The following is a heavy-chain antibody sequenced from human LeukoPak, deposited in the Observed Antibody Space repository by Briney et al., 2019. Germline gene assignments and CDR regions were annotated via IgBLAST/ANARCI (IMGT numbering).Heavy chain of an antibody. J-gene: IGHJ4*02. V-gene: IGHV3-15*01. Sequence: GGSLTLSCVASGFTFSDAWMSWVRQAPGKGLEWVGRIKSRGSGGATDYAAPVKGRFTISRDDSQNTVYLQINSLKTEDTAVYYCSWSGFFRIFDQWGQGTLVTVSS. CDR2: IKSRGSGGAT. D-gene: IGHD3-3*01. CDR1: GFTFSDAW. CDR3: SWSGFFRIFDQ.